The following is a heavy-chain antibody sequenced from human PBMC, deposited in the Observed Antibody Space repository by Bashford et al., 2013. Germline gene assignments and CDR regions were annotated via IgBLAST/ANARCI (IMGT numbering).Heavy chain of an antibody. J-gene: IGHJ6*02. CDR1: AFTFSSHG. Sequence: GGSLRLSCAASAFTFSSHGMHWVRQAPGKGLEWVAVISYDGSDKYYADSVKGRFTISRDNSKNTLSLQMDSLRAEDTAVYYCARDLTMIRGDGMDVWGQGTTVTVSS. CDR3: ARDLTMIRGDGMDV. D-gene: IGHD3-22*01. V-gene: IGHV3-30*03. CDR2: ISYDGSDK.